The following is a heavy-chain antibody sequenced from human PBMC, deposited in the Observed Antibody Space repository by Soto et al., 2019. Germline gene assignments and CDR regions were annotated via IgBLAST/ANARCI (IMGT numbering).Heavy chain of an antibody. D-gene: IGHD6-19*01. CDR3: TADPGIAVAGTGDY. CDR2: IKSKTDGGTT. J-gene: IGHJ4*02. CDR1: GFTFSNAW. Sequence: EVQLVESGGGLVKPGGSLRLSCAASGFTFSNAWMSWVRQAPGKGLEWVGRIKSKTDGGTTDYAAPVKGRFTISRDDSKNMLYLQMNSLKTEDTAGYYCTADPGIAVAGTGDYWGQGTLVTVSS. V-gene: IGHV3-15*01.